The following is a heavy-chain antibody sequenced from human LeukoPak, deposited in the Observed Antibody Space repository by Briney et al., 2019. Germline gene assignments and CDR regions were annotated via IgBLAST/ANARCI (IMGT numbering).Heavy chain of an antibody. V-gene: IGHV3-48*03. Sequence: GGSLRLSCAASGFTFSSYEMNWVRQAPGKGLEWVSCVSSSDSIMYYADSVKGRFTISRDNAKNSLYLQVNSLRAEDTAVYYCVREEDFGVIDYWGQGTLVTVSS. CDR3: VREEDFGVIDY. CDR2: VSSSDSIM. J-gene: IGHJ4*02. D-gene: IGHD3-3*01. CDR1: GFTFSSYE.